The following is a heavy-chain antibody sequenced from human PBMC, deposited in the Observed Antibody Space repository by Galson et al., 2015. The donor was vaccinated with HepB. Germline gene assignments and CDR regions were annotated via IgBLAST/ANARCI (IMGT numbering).Heavy chain of an antibody. CDR1: GGTFSSYT. CDR2: IIPILDIA. J-gene: IGHJ6*02. D-gene: IGHD5-12*01. V-gene: IGHV1-69*02. CDR3: ARRGPSSGYESGYYYYGMDV. Sequence: SVKVSCKASGGTFSSYTINWVRQAPGQGIEWMGRIIPILDIANYAQKFQCRVTITADKSTSTAYMEVSSLRSEDTAVYYCARRGPSSGYESGYYYYGMDVWGQGTTVTVSS.